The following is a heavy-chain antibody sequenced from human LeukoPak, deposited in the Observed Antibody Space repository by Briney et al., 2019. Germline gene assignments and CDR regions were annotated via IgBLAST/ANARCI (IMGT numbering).Heavy chain of an antibody. CDR2: MNPNSGNA. CDR3: ARVVVVVVAATPSIWFDP. D-gene: IGHD2-15*01. V-gene: IGHV1-8*01. Sequence: ASVKVSCKASGYTFTSYDINWVRQATGQGLEWMGWMNPNSGNAGDAQKFQGRGTRTRNTSISTAYMELSSLRSEDTAVYYCARVVVVVVAATPSIWFDPWGQGTLVTVSS. J-gene: IGHJ5*02. CDR1: GYTFTSYD.